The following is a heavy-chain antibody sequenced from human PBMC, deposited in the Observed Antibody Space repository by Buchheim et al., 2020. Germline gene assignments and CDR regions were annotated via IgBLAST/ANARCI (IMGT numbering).Heavy chain of an antibody. CDR1: GFTFSNAW. V-gene: IGHV3-15*01. D-gene: IGHD1-26*01. Sequence: EVQLLESGGGLVQPGGSLRLSCAASGFTFSNAWMSWVRQAPGKGLEWVGRIKSKTDGGTREYAAPVEGRFTVSRDDSQNTVYLQMNSLKTEDTAVYYCTRGNPSGSYFDYWGQGTL. J-gene: IGHJ4*02. CDR2: IKSKTDGGTR. CDR3: TRGNPSGSYFDY.